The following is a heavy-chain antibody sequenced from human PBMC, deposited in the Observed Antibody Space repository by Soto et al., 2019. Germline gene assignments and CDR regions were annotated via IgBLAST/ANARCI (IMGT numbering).Heavy chain of an antibody. D-gene: IGHD6-13*01. Sequence: EVQLLESGGGLVQPGGSLRLSCAASGFTFSSYALSWVRLAPGKGLEWVSAISGSGAGTYYADSMKGRFTISRDKSKNTLYLQMNSLRAEDTAVYYCANSIAAAGIAMDYWGQGTLVTVSS. CDR2: ISGSGAGT. J-gene: IGHJ4*02. CDR1: GFTFSSYA. CDR3: ANSIAAAGIAMDY. V-gene: IGHV3-23*01.